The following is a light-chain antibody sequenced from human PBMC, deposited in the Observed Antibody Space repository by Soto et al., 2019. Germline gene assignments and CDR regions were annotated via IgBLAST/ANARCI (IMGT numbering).Light chain of an antibody. J-gene: IGKJ2*01. CDR1: QSISSS. CDR2: AAS. V-gene: IGKV1-39*01. Sequence: DIQMTQSPSSLSASVGDRVTITCRASQSISSSLNWYHQKPGKAPKLPIYAASSLQSGAPSMFSGSGSGTDLTLSISSLQPEYFATYYCRQSYSAPHTFGQGTKLEIK. CDR3: RQSYSAPHT.